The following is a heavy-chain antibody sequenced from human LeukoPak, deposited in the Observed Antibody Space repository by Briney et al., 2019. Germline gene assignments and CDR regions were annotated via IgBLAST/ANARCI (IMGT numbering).Heavy chain of an antibody. CDR2: MNQDGSKI. V-gene: IGHV3-7*01. CDR1: VFTFSSYW. J-gene: IGHJ4*02. Sequence: GGSLRLSCAASVFTFSSYWMTWVRQAPGKGLEWVANMNQDGSKIYYVDSLKGRFTISRDNAKNSLYLQMNGLRAEDTAVYYCARGSSGYYIGYFDFWGQGTLVTVSS. D-gene: IGHD3-22*01. CDR3: ARGSSGYYIGYFDF.